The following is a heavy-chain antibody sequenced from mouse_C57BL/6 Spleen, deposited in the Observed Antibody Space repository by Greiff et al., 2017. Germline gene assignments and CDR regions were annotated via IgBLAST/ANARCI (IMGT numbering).Heavy chain of an antibody. D-gene: IGHD2-5*01. V-gene: IGHV5-4*01. CDR1: GFTFSSYA. J-gene: IGHJ4*01. CDR2: ISDGGSYT. CDR3: ARADSNYFYAMDY. Sequence: EVQGVESGGGLVKPGGSLKLSCAASGFTFSSYAMSWVRPTPEKRLEWVATISDGGSYTYYPDNVKGRFTISRDNAKNNLYLQMSHLKSEDTAMYYCARADSNYFYAMDYWGQGTSVTVSS.